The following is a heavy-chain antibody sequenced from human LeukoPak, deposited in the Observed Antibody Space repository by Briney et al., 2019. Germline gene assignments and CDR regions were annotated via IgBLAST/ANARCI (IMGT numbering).Heavy chain of an antibody. V-gene: IGHV3-30*02. J-gene: IGHJ6*03. D-gene: IGHD4-23*01. CDR3: AKEGRWELTYYMDV. Sequence: GGSLRLSCSGSEFTFSGYGMHWVRQAPGKGLEWVAFIRSDGINKYYADSVKGRFTISRDNSKNMLYLQMNSLRPDDTAVYYCAKEGRWELTYYMDVWGKGTTVTISS. CDR2: IRSDGINK. CDR1: EFTFSGYG.